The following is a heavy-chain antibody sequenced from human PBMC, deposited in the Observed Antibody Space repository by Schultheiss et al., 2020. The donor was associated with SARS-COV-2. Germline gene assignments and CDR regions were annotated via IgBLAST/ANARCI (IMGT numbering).Heavy chain of an antibody. D-gene: IGHD4-23*01. V-gene: IGHV3-23*01. J-gene: IGHJ5*02. Sequence: GGSLRLSCAASGFTFDDYAMHWVRQAPGKGLEWVSAISGSGGSTYYADSVKGRFTISRDNSKNTLYLQMNSLRVEDTAVYYCANGGNSGWAWFDPWGQGTLVTVSS. CDR3: ANGGNSGWAWFDP. CDR1: GFTFDDYA. CDR2: ISGSGGST.